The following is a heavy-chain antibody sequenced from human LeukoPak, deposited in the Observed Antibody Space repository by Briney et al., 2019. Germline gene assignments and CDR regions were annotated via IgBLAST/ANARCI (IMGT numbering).Heavy chain of an antibody. V-gene: IGHV1-8*03. Sequence: ASVKVSCQASGYTFTSYDITWVRQATGEGLEWMGWMNPNSGNTGYAQKFQGRVTITRNTSISTAYMELSSLRSEDTAVYYCAIHPSLRYFDWLTDWGQGTLVTVSS. CDR3: AIHPSLRYFDWLTD. J-gene: IGHJ4*02. CDR1: GYTFTSYD. CDR2: MNPNSGNT. D-gene: IGHD3-9*01.